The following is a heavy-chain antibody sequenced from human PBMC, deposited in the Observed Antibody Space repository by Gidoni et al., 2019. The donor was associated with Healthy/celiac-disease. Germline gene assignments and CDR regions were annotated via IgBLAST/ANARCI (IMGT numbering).Heavy chain of an antibody. J-gene: IGHJ6*02. Sequence: QVQLVESGGCVVQPGRSLRLSCAASGFPFSTFGMHWVPHAPGKGLEWVAVISYDGSNKYYADSVKGRFTISRDNSKNTLYLQMNSLRAEDTAVYYCAKPLYPAPYSGSYYERLYYYGMDVWGQGTTVTVSS. D-gene: IGHD1-26*01. V-gene: IGHV3-30*18. CDR3: AKPLYPAPYSGSYYERLYYYGMDV. CDR2: ISYDGSNK. CDR1: GFPFSTFG.